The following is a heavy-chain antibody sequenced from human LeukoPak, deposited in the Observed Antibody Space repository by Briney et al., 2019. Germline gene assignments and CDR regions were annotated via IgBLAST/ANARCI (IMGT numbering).Heavy chain of an antibody. Sequence: ASVKVSCKVSGYTLTELSMHWARQAPGKGLEWMGGFDPEDGETIYAQKFQGRVTMTEDTSTDTAYMELSSLRSEDTAVYYCATSYCSGGSCYGQNWFDPWGQGTLVTVSS. CDR2: FDPEDGET. CDR3: ATSYCSGGSCYGQNWFDP. CDR1: GYTLTELS. V-gene: IGHV1-24*01. D-gene: IGHD2-15*01. J-gene: IGHJ5*02.